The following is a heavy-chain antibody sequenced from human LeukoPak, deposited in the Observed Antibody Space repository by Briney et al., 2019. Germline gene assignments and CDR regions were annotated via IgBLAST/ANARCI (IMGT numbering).Heavy chain of an antibody. CDR3: ARDGLSWFDP. Sequence: LRLSCAASGFTFSDYYMSWIRQPPGKGLEWIGYIYYSGSTNYNPSLKSRVTISVDTSKNQFSLKLSSVTAADTAVYYCARDGLSWFDPWGQGTLVTVSS. CDR2: IYYSGST. CDR1: GFTFSDYY. V-gene: IGHV4-59*01. J-gene: IGHJ5*02.